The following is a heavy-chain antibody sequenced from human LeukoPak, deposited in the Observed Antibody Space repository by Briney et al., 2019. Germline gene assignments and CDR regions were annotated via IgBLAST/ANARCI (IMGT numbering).Heavy chain of an antibody. CDR1: GFTFSSYD. CDR3: AKAPGGDGYSGYLFDY. CDR2: IGTAGDT. Sequence: GGSLRLSCAASGFTFSSYDMHWVRQATGKGLEWVSAIGTAGDTYYADSVKGRFTISRDNSKNTLYLQMNSLRAEDTAVYYCAKAPGGDGYSGYLFDYWGQGTLVTVSS. D-gene: IGHD5-12*01. V-gene: IGHV3-13*01. J-gene: IGHJ4*02.